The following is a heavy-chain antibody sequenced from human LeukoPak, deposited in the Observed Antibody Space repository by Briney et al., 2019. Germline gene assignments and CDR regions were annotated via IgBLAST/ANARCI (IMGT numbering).Heavy chain of an antibody. J-gene: IGHJ2*01. CDR3: AKDRSPSGSYIPWYFDL. Sequence: SGGSLRLSCAASGFTFSSHAMTWVRQAPGKGLEWVSAILDSGASTYHADSVKGRLTISRDNSKNTLYLQMNSLRDEDTAVYYCAKDRSPSGSYIPWYFDLWGRGTLVTVSS. CDR2: ILDSGAST. V-gene: IGHV3-23*01. CDR1: GFTFSSHA. D-gene: IGHD1-26*01.